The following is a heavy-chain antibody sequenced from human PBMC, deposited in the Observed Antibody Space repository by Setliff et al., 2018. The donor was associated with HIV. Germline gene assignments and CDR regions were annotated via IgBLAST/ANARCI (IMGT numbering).Heavy chain of an antibody. D-gene: IGHD2-15*01. CDR3: ARAGVVEGYYYYYYMDV. V-gene: IGHV3-48*01. Sequence: GESLKISCAVSGFMFSNYAMNWVRQGPGRELEWVSAIRGRFTISRDNSKNTLYLQMNSLRAEDTAVYYCARAGVVEGYYYYYYMDVWGKGTTVTVSS. J-gene: IGHJ6*03. CDR1: GFMFSNYA. CDR2: IR.